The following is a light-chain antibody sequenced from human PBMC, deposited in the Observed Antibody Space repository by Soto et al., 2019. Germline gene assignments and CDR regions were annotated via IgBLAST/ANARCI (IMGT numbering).Light chain of an antibody. CDR1: QGISSY. CDR3: QQLNSYPFLT. Sequence: DIQLTQSPSFLSASVGDRVTITCRASQGISSYLAWYQQKPGKAPKHLIYAASTLQSGVPSRFSGSGSGTEFTLTISSLQPEDFATYYCQQLNSYPFLTFGGGTKVEIK. J-gene: IGKJ4*01. CDR2: AAS. V-gene: IGKV1-9*01.